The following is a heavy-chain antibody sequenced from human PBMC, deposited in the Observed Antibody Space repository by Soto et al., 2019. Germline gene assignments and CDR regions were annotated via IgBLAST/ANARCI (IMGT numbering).Heavy chain of an antibody. CDR2: ISGIVSST. Sequence: EVQLVESGGGLVEPGGSRRLSCAASGFTFSSYTMSWVRQAPGKGLEWVSTISGIVSSTNSADPLKGRFTISRDNSKNTLYLQMNSLRVEDTAIYYCAKAWGIDYWGQGTLVTVSS. V-gene: IGHV3-23*04. J-gene: IGHJ4*02. CDR1: GFTFSSYT. CDR3: AKAWGIDY. D-gene: IGHD7-27*01.